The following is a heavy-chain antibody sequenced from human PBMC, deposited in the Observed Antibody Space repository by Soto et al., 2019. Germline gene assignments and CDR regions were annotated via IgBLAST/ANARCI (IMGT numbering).Heavy chain of an antibody. D-gene: IGHD2-15*01. Sequence: QVQFVQSGAEVKKPGASVKVSCKASGYTFTSYAMHWVRQAPGQRLEWMGWINAGNGNTKYSQKFQGRVTITRDTSASTAYMELSSLRSEDTAVYYCARRIWAGYDAFDIWGQGTMVTVSS. CDR1: GYTFTSYA. CDR3: ARRIWAGYDAFDI. J-gene: IGHJ3*02. CDR2: INAGNGNT. V-gene: IGHV1-3*01.